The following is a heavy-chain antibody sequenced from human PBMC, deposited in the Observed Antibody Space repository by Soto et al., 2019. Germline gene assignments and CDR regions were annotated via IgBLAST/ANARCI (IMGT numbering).Heavy chain of an antibody. D-gene: IGHD3-22*01. J-gene: IGHJ6*02. CDR2: ISPHTGGT. V-gene: IGHV1-2*02. Sequence: GASVKVSCKVSGYTFNRYYMHWVRQAPGPGLAWMGWISPHTGGTTYAQKFQGRVTMTRDTSVSTAFMELSRLGSDDTAVYYCARASQMVINPYYYPMDVWGQGTTVTFSS. CDR1: GYTFNRYY. CDR3: ARASQMVINPYYYPMDV.